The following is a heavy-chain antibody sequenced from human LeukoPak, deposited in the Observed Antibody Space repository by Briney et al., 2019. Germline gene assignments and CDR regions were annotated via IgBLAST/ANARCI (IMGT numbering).Heavy chain of an antibody. CDR3: AISGHYDILTGYYMWNGMDV. CDR2: IYTSGST. CDR1: GGSISSGSYY. D-gene: IGHD3-9*01. Sequence: SQTLSLTCTVSGGSISSGSYYWSWIRQPAGKGLEWIGRIYTSGSTNYNPSLKSRVTISVDTSKNQFSLKLSSVTAADTAVYYCAISGHYDILTGYYMWNGMDVWGQGTTVTVSS. J-gene: IGHJ6*02. V-gene: IGHV4-61*02.